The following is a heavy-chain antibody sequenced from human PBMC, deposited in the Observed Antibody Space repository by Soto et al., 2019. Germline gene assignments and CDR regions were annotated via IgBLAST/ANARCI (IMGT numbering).Heavy chain of an antibody. CDR2: ISGYNDNT. CDR1: GYIFTNFC. D-gene: IGHD6-13*01. J-gene: IGHJ6*02. Sequence: ASVKVSCKASGYIFTNFCISWVRQAPGQGLEWMGWISGYNDNTHYAQKLQGRVSMTTDTSTGTAYMDLRSLRSDDTAIYYCVRDSSSWFYYYYGMDVWGQGTTVTVSS. CDR3: VRDSSSWFYYYYGMDV. V-gene: IGHV1-18*01.